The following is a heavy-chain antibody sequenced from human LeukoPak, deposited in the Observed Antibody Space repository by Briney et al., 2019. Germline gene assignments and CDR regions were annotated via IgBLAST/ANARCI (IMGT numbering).Heavy chain of an antibody. CDR3: ARAQRLRSGLLLDYYYYMDV. Sequence: GGSLRLSCAASGFTFSSYWMHWGRLAPGKGLGWASRINTDGRSTSYADSVKGRFTISRDNAKNTLYLQMNSLRAVDTAVYYCARAQRLRSGLLLDYYYYMDVWGKGTTVTVSS. V-gene: IGHV3-74*01. CDR2: INTDGRST. CDR1: GFTFSSYW. J-gene: IGHJ6*03. D-gene: IGHD6-25*01.